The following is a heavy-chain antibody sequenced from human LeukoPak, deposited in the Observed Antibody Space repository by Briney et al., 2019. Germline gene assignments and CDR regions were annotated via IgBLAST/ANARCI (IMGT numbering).Heavy chain of an antibody. D-gene: IGHD3-10*02. CDR1: GGSLSGYY. V-gene: IGHV3-11*04. CDR3: AELGITMIGGV. J-gene: IGHJ6*04. Sequence: GTLSLTCAVFGGSLSGYYWSWIRQVPGKGLEWVSYISGSSDTIYYADSVRGRFTISRDNAKNSLYLQMNSLRAEDTAVYYCAELGITMIGGVWGKGTTVTISS. CDR2: ISGSSDTI.